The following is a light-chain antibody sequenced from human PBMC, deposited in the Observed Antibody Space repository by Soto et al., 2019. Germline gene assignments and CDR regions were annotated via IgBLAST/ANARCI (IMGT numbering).Light chain of an antibody. Sequence: IQMTQSPSTMSASVGDRVTLTCRASQSISSWLAWYQQKPGKAPKLLIYDASSLESGVPSRFSGSGSGTEFTLTISSLQPYDFATYSCQQYNSLWTFGQGTKV. J-gene: IGKJ1*01. CDR2: DAS. CDR3: QQYNSLWT. CDR1: QSISSW. V-gene: IGKV1-5*01.